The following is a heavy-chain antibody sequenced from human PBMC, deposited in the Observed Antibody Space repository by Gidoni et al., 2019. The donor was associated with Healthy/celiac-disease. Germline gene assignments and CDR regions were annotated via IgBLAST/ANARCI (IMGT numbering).Heavy chain of an antibody. J-gene: IGHJ5*02. Sequence: EVQLVESGGGLVQPGRSLRLSCAASGFTFDDYAMHWVRQAPGKGLEWVSGISWNSGSIGYADSVKGRFTISRDNAKNSLYLQMNSLRAEDTALYYCAKDGNDYSNAYNWFDPWGQGTLVTVSS. V-gene: IGHV3-9*01. CDR2: ISWNSGSI. CDR1: GFTFDDYA. CDR3: AKDGNDYSNAYNWFDP. D-gene: IGHD4-4*01.